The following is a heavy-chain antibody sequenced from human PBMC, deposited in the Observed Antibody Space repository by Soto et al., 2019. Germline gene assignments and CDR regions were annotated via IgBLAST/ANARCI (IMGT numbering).Heavy chain of an antibody. J-gene: IGHJ4*02. D-gene: IGHD2-21*01. CDR1: AGAISSGGYS. V-gene: IGHV4-30-2*01. CDR2: IYHSGST. Sequence: SETLSLTCAVSAGAISSGGYSLNWIRQPPGKGLEWIGYIYHSGSTNYNPSLKSRVTISIDRSKNKFSLQVTSVTAADTAVYYCARGPYIKNSLFDYWGQGNLVTVSS. CDR3: ARGPYIKNSLFDY.